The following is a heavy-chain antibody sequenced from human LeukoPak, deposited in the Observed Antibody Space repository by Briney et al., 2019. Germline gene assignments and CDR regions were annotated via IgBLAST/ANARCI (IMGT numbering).Heavy chain of an antibody. Sequence: ETLSLTCTVSGGSISSSSYYWGWIRQPPGKGLEWVSAISGSGGSTYYADSVKGRFTISRDNSKNTLYLQMNSLRAEDTAVYYCAKDRDAYGDYSDALDYWGQGTLVTVSS. CDR3: AKDRDAYGDYSDALDY. V-gene: IGHV3-23*01. J-gene: IGHJ4*02. CDR2: ISGSGGST. CDR1: GGSISSSSYY. D-gene: IGHD4-17*01.